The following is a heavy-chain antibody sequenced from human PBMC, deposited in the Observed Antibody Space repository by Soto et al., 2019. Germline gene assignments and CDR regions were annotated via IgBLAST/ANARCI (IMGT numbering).Heavy chain of an antibody. V-gene: IGHV4-31*03. D-gene: IGHD6-19*01. J-gene: IGHJ4*02. CDR2: IYYSGST. CDR1: GGSISSGGYY. Sequence: SETLSLTCTVSGGSISSGGYYWSWIRQHPGKGLEWIGYIYYSGSTYYNPSLKSRVTISVDTSKNQFSLKLSSVTAADTAVYYCASLYGSGWYYFDYWGQGTLVTVSS. CDR3: ASLYGSGWYYFDY.